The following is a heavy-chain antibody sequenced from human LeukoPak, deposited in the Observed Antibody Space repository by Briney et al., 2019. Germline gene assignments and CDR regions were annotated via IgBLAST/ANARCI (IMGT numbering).Heavy chain of an antibody. CDR1: TFTFSRFG. Sequence: GGSLRLSCAASTFTFSRFGMHWVRQAPGKGLEWVALISYDGSNKYYADSVKGRFTISRDNSKNTLYLLMNSLRPEDTAVYYCARGEGYYGSGEFDYWGQGTLVTVSS. J-gene: IGHJ4*02. CDR2: ISYDGSNK. V-gene: IGHV3-30*03. CDR3: ARGEGYYGSGEFDY. D-gene: IGHD3-10*01.